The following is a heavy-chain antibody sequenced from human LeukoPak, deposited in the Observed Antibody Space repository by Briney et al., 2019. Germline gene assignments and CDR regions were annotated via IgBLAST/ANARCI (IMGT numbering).Heavy chain of an antibody. Sequence: PGTSLRLSCTASGFTISGDAMHWVRQAPGKGLQWVADISFDGTNKNYADSVKGRFTISRDNSKNTLFLQMNSPTTDDTALFYCARETHDALDLWGPGTLVTVSS. CDR2: ISFDGTNK. J-gene: IGHJ3*01. CDR1: GFTISGDA. CDR3: ARETHDALDL. V-gene: IGHV3-30*04.